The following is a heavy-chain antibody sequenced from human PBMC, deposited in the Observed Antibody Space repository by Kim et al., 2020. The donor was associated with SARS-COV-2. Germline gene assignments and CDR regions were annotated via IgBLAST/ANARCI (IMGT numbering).Heavy chain of an antibody. CDR3: ARDCPYSSGWHDAFDI. D-gene: IGHD6-19*01. Sequence: SETLSLTCTVSGGSVSSGSYYWSWIRQPPGKGLEWIGYIYYSGSTNYNPSLKSRVTISVYTSKNQFSLKLSSVTAADTAVYYCARDCPYSSGWHDAFDIWGQGTMVTVSS. CDR2: IYYSGST. J-gene: IGHJ3*02. CDR1: GGSVSSGSYY. V-gene: IGHV4-61*01.